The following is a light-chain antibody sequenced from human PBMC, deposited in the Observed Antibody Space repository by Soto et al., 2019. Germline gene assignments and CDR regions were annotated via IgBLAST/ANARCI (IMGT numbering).Light chain of an antibody. CDR2: EVS. CDR1: NSDIGIYDF. CDR3: SAYAGTNDLGV. Sequence: QSALTQHPSASGSPGQSVTISCTGTNSDIGIYDFVSWYQQHPGKAPKLLIYEVSKRPSGVPDRFSGSKSGNTASLTVSDLQTEDAADYFCSAYAGTNDLGVFGGGTKVTVL. V-gene: IGLV2-8*01. J-gene: IGLJ3*02.